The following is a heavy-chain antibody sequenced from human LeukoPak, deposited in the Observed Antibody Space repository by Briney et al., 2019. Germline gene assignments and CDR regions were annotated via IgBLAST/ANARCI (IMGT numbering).Heavy chain of an antibody. Sequence: PSETLSLTCAVSGGSISSGGYSWSWIQQPPGKGLEWIGYIYHSGSTYYNPSLKSRVTISVDRSKNQFSLKLSSVTAADTAVYYCARDWGDWPYYYGMDVWGKGTTVTVSS. CDR2: IYHSGST. V-gene: IGHV4-30-2*01. D-gene: IGHD2-21*02. J-gene: IGHJ6*04. CDR3: ARDWGDWPYYYGMDV. CDR1: GGSISSGGYS.